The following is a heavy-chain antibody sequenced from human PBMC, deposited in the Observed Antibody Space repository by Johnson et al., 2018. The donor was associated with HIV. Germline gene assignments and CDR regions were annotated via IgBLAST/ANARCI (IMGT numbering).Heavy chain of an antibody. J-gene: IGHJ3*02. V-gene: IGHV3-49*04. Sequence: VQLVESGGYLVQPGRSLRLSCTASGFTFGDCAMTWVRQAPGKGLEWVGFIRSKTYGGTTEYAASVNGRFTISRDDSKSIAYLQMKSLKTEDTAIYYCSRGIAAAGTPVAFDIWGQGTLVTVSS. CDR2: IRSKTYGGTT. CDR1: GFTFGDCA. D-gene: IGHD6-13*01. CDR3: SRGIAAAGTPVAFDI.